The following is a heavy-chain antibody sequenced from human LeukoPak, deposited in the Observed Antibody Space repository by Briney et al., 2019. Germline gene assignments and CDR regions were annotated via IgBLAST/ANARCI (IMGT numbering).Heavy chain of an antibody. CDR2: ISSSSSYI. CDR3: ARVAAAEDYYYYYYMDV. D-gene: IGHD6-13*01. Sequence: GGSLRLSCAASGFTFSSYSMNWVRQAPGKGLEWVSSISSSSSYIYYADSVKGRFTISRDNAKNSLYLQMNSLRAEDTAVYYCARVAAAEDYYYYYYMDVWGEGTTVTVSS. J-gene: IGHJ6*03. V-gene: IGHV3-21*01. CDR1: GFTFSSYS.